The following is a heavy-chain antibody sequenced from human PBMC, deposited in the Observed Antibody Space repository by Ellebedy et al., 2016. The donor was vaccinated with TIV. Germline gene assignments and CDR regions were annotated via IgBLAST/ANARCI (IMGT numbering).Heavy chain of an antibody. D-gene: IGHD2-21*02. CDR3: ARGGDHLFDY. Sequence: GGSLRLSXAASGFTFSVYAMHWVRQAPGKGLEWVAIDGRNKFYADSVKGRFTISRDNSKKTVYLQMNSLRTEDTAVYYCARGGDHLFDYWGQGTLVTVSS. CDR2: DGRNK. V-gene: IGHV3-30*14. J-gene: IGHJ4*02. CDR1: GFTFSVYA.